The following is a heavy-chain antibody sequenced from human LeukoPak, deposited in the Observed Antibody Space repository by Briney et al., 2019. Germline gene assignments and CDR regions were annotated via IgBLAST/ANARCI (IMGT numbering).Heavy chain of an antibody. J-gene: IGHJ4*02. V-gene: IGHV3-9*01. CDR1: GFTFDDYA. D-gene: IGHD6-19*01. CDR3: AKDVGIAVAAPFDY. Sequence: GRSLRLSCAASGFTFDDYALHWVRQAPGKGLEWVSGISWNSGSIGYADSVKGRFTISRDNAKNSLYLQMNSLRAEDTALYYCAKDVGIAVAAPFDYWGQGTLVTVSS. CDR2: ISWNSGSI.